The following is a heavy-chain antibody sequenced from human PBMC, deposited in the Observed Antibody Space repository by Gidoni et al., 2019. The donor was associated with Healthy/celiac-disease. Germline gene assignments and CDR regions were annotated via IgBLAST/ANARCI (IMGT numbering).Heavy chain of an antibody. CDR2: IWYDGSNK. Sequence: FSSYGMHWGRQAPGKGLEWVAVIWYDGSNKYYADSVKGRFTISRDNSKNTLYLQMNSLRAEDTAVYYCAREEIPYDFWSGYYYYYGMDVWGQGTTVTVSS. CDR1: FSSYG. J-gene: IGHJ6*02. CDR3: AREEIPYDFWSGYYYYYGMDV. V-gene: IGHV3-33*01. D-gene: IGHD3-3*01.